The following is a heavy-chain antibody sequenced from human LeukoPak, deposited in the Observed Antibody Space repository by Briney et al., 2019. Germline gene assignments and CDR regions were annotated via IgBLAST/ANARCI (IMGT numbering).Heavy chain of an antibody. V-gene: IGHV1-8*01. CDR3: ARGRGIADYNYFDY. D-gene: IGHD6-13*01. J-gene: IGHJ4*02. Sequence: ASVKVSCKASGYTFTGYDINWVRQATGQGLEWMGWMNPNSGNTGYAQKFQGRVTMTSNTSITKAYMELSSLRSEDTAVYYCARGRGIADYNYFDYWGQGTLVTVSS. CDR2: MNPNSGNT. CDR1: GYTFTGYD.